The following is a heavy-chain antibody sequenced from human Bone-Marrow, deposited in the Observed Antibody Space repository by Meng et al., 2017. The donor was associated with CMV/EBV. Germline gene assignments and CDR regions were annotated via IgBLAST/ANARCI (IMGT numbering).Heavy chain of an antibody. Sequence: GESLKVSCVVSGFSFSSYWMSWVRQAPGKGLEWVANIKQDGSEKYYVDSVKGRFTISRDNAKNSLYLQMNSLRAEDTAVYYCASGQQLVPGGGWFDPWGQGTLVTVSS. J-gene: IGHJ5*02. CDR2: IKQDGSEK. D-gene: IGHD6-13*01. V-gene: IGHV3-7*01. CDR1: GFSFSSYW. CDR3: ASGQQLVPGGGWFDP.